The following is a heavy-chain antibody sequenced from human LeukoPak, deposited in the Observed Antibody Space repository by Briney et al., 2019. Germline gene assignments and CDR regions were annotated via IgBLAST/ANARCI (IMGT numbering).Heavy chain of an antibody. CDR2: IYYSGST. CDR3: ARDRNSRDDAFDI. Sequence: SETLSLTCTVSGGSISSSSYYWSWIRQPPGKGLEWIGYIYYSGSTNYNPSLKSRVTISVDTSKNQFSLKLSSVTAADTAVYYCARDRNSRDDAFDIWGQGTMVTVSS. J-gene: IGHJ3*02. D-gene: IGHD1-14*01. V-gene: IGHV4-61*01. CDR1: GGSISSSSYY.